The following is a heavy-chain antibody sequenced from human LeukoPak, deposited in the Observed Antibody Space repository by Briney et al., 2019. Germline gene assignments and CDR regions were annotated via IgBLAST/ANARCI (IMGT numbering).Heavy chain of an antibody. CDR1: GGSFSGYY. Sequence: SETLSLTCAVYGGSFSGYYWSWIRQPPGKGLEWIGEINHSGSTNYNPSLKSRVTISVDTSKNQFSLKLSSVTAADTAVYYCARILVIAVAGTYLVGWFDPWGQGTLVTVSS. V-gene: IGHV4-34*01. CDR3: ARILVIAVAGTYLVGWFDP. D-gene: IGHD6-19*01. CDR2: INHSGST. J-gene: IGHJ5*02.